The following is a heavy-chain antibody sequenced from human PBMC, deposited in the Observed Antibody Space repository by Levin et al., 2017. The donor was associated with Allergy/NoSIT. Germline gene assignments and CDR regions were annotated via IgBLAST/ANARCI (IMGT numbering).Heavy chain of an antibody. J-gene: IGHJ5*01. Sequence: ASVKVSCAASGFTFSSYAMYWVRQAPGKGLEWVSAISGSGYSTYYADSVKGRFTISRDNSKNTLFLQMNSLTAEDTAVYYCTRAYSSNWYDYWGRGTLVTVSS. V-gene: IGHV3-23*01. CDR2: ISGSGYST. CDR3: TRAYSSNWYDY. CDR1: GFTFSSYA. D-gene: IGHD6-13*01.